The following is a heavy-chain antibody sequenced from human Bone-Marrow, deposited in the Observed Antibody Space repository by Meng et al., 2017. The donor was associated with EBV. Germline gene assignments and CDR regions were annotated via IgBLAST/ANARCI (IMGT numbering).Heavy chain of an antibody. D-gene: IGHD6-25*01. CDR1: GFTFRNYW. CDR3: SRDLAGSYDD. J-gene: IGHJ4*02. Sequence: EVQWVESGGALFQPGGSLRLSCAASGFTFRNYWMHWVRQAPGKGLVWVSRTNEDGGITTYADSVRGRFLISRDNTKNTLYLQMNSLRVEDTAVYFCSRDLAGSYDDWGQGTLVTVSS. CDR2: TNEDGGIT. V-gene: IGHV3-74*01.